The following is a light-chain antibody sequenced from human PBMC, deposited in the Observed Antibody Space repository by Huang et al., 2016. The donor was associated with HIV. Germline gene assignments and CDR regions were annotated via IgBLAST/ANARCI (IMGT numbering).Light chain of an antibody. Sequence: EIVMTQSPATLSVSPGERATLSCRASQSVSTNLAWYQQKPGQAPRRLIYGASTRVTGIPARFSGSGSGTEFTLTISSLQSEDFAVYYCQQYNNWPPWTFGQGTKVEIK. CDR3: QQYNNWPPWT. J-gene: IGKJ1*01. CDR2: GAS. CDR1: QSVSTN. V-gene: IGKV3-15*01.